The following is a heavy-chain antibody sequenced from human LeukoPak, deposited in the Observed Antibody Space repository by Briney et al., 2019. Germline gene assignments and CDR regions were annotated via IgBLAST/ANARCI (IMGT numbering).Heavy chain of an antibody. CDR1: GASISSYY. CDR3: ARVGGAPLGAFDI. Sequence: SETLSLTCSVSGASISSYYWSWIRQSPGKGLEWIGYIYYSGTTNYNPSLKSRVSISKDVSKNQFSLRVTSVTAADTAVYYCARVGGAPLGAFDIWGQGTMVTVSS. J-gene: IGHJ3*02. CDR2: IYYSGTT. D-gene: IGHD3-16*01. V-gene: IGHV4-59*01.